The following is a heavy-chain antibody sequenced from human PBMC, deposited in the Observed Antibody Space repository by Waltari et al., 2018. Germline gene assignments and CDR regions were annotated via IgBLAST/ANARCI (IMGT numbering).Heavy chain of an antibody. D-gene: IGHD6-6*01. CDR3: ARDIAARRRDGWFDP. CDR1: GDRASSNRPS. Sequence: QVQLQQSGPGLVTPSQTLSLTCAISGDRASSNRPSWNWITLSPSGGLASLGRTDYRSKWNNDYAVSVKSRITINPDTSKNQFSLQLNSVTPEDTAVYYGARDIAARRRDGWFDPWGQGTLVTVSS. J-gene: IGHJ5*02. CDR2: TDYRSKWNN. V-gene: IGHV6-1*01.